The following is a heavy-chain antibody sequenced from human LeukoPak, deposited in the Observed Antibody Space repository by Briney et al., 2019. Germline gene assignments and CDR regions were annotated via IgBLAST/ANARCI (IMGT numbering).Heavy chain of an antibody. CDR2: ISAYNGNT. CDR3: ARILTIFGVVIRFPDY. V-gene: IGHV1-18*01. Sequence: GASVKVSCKASGYTFTSYGISWVRQAPGQGLEWMGCISAYNGNTNYAQKLQGRVTMTTDTSTSTAYMELRSLRSDDTAVYYCARILTIFGVVIRFPDYWGQGTMVIVSS. CDR1: GYTFTSYG. D-gene: IGHD3-3*01. J-gene: IGHJ4*02.